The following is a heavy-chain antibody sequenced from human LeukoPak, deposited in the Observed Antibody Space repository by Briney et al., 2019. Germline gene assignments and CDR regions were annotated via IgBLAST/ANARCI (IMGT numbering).Heavy chain of an antibody. CDR3: ARGVYCSGGSCYLPFDY. J-gene: IGHJ4*02. V-gene: IGHV4-34*01. CDR1: GGSFSGYY. CDR2: INHSGST. Sequence: PSETLSLTCAVYGGSFSGYYWSWIRQPPGKGLEWIGEINHSGSTNYNSSLKSRVTISVDTSKNQFSLKLTSVTATDTAVYYYARGVYCSGGSCYLPFDYWGQGSLATVSS. D-gene: IGHD2-15*01.